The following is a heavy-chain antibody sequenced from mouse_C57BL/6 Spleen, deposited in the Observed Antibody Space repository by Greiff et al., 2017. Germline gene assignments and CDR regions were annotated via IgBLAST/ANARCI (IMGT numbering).Heavy chain of an antibody. CDR2: INPSNGGT. V-gene: IGHV1-53*01. CDR1: GYTFTSYW. Sequence: QVQLQQPGTELVKPGASVKLSCKASGYTFTSYWMHWVKQRPGHGLEWIGNINPSNGGTNYNEKFKSKATLTVDNSSSTAYMQLSSLTSEDSAVYYRARSHYSNRYYFDYWGPRHHSHSLL. D-gene: IGHD2-5*01. J-gene: IGHJ2*01. CDR3: ARSHYSNRYYFDY.